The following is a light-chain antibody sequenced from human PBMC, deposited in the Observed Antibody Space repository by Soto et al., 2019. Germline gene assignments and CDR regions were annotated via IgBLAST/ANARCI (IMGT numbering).Light chain of an antibody. CDR2: DAS. J-gene: IGKJ1*01. V-gene: IGKV1-5*01. CDR3: QQCYMGWT. Sequence: DIQITQSPSTLSASVGDRVTITCRASQSIGRFLAWYQHQPGKAPKPLIYDASTLESGVPSRFSGTGSGTEFTFSITSLQPEDFGTYYCQQCYMGWTFGQGTKVDIK. CDR1: QSIGRF.